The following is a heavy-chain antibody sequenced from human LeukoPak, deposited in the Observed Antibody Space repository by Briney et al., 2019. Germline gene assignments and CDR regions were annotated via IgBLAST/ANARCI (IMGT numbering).Heavy chain of an antibody. V-gene: IGHV3-23*01. Sequence: GGSLRLSCAASGFTFSSYSMNWVRQAPGKGLEWVSGISGSGDSTYYADSVKGRLTISRDNSKNTLYLQMNSLRAEDTAVFYCATGSCSSSTCYRRYWGQGTLVTVSS. CDR1: GFTFSSYS. J-gene: IGHJ4*02. CDR3: ATGSCSSSTCYRRY. D-gene: IGHD2-2*02. CDR2: ISGSGDST.